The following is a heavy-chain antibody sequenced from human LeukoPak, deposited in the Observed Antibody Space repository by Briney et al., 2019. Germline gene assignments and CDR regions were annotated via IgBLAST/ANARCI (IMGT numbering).Heavy chain of an antibody. D-gene: IGHD5-18*01. Sequence: GESLKISCEGSGSSFTSYWIGWVRQLPGKGLEWMGIIYPGDSDTRYSPSFQGQVTISADKSISTAYLQWSSLKASDPAMYYCAMRAMVHAFDIWGQGTMVTVSS. J-gene: IGHJ3*02. CDR2: IYPGDSDT. CDR3: AMRAMVHAFDI. V-gene: IGHV5-51*01. CDR1: GSSFTSYW.